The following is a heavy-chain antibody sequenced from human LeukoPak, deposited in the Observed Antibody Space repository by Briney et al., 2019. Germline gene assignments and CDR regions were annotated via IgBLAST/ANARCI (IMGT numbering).Heavy chain of an antibody. CDR1: GGSISSYY. CDR2: IYTSGST. Sequence: PSETLSLTCTVSGGSISSYYWSWIRQPAGKGLEWIGRIYTSGSTNYNPSLKGRVTISVDTSKNQFSLKLSSVTAADTAVYYCARTLRDCSGGSCYREKYYYYYYYMDVWGKGTTVTISS. D-gene: IGHD2-15*01. J-gene: IGHJ6*03. V-gene: IGHV4-4*07. CDR3: ARTLRDCSGGSCYREKYYYYYYYMDV.